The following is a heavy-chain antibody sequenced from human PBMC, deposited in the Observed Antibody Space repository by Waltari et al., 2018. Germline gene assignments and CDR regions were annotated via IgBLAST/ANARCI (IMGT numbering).Heavy chain of an antibody. V-gene: IGHV4-39*01. Sequence: QLQLQESGPRLVRPSETLSLICRVSGVSITSNRHYWAWIRQSPGQGLEWTGTVSYSGTTYISPSLKSRVSVARDTSKSQVSLILGSVTAADMAVYYCATYIGASVGTAAFDVWGQGTMVTVSS. D-gene: IGHD5-12*01. J-gene: IGHJ3*01. CDR3: ATYIGASVGTAAFDV. CDR2: VSYSGTT. CDR1: GVSITSNRHY.